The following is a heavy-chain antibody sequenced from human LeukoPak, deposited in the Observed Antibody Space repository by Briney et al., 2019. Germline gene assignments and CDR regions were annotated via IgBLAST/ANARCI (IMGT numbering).Heavy chain of an antibody. CDR2: IKQDGSEK. V-gene: IGHV3-7*01. CDR1: GFTFSSYW. CDR3: ASSGGLDY. J-gene: IGHJ4*02. D-gene: IGHD3-16*01. Sequence: GGSLRLSCAGSGFTFSSYWMSWVRQAPGKGLEWVANIKQDGSEKYYVDSVKGRFTISRDNAKNSLYLQMNSLRAEDTAVYYCASSGGLDYWGQGTLVTVSS.